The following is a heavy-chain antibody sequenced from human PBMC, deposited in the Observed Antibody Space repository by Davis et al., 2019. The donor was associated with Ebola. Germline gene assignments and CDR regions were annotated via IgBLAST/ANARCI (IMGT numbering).Heavy chain of an antibody. CDR2: MNPNSGNT. J-gene: IGHJ6*02. D-gene: IGHD6-6*01. CDR3: ARGRIAARLYYYGMDV. Sequence: AASVKVSCKASGYTFTSYDINWVRQATGQGLEWMGWMNPNSGNTGYAQKFQGRVTMTRNTSISTAYMELSSLRSEDTAVYYCARGRIAARLYYYGMDVWGQGTTVTVSS. CDR1: GYTFTSYD. V-gene: IGHV1-8*01.